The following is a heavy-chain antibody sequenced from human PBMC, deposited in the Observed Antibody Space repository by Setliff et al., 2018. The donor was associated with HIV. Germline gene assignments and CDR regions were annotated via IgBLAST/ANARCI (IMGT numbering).Heavy chain of an antibody. Sequence: KASETLSLTCSVSGASISSGDSYWSWVRQPPGKGLEWIGSIYYSGSTNYNPSLKSRVTISVDTSKNQFSLKLSSVTAADTAVYYCARDGTIHLLDYWGQGTLVTVSS. V-gene: IGHV4-61*08. CDR3: ARDGTIHLLDY. J-gene: IGHJ4*02. D-gene: IGHD1-1*01. CDR1: GASISSGDSY. CDR2: IYYSGST.